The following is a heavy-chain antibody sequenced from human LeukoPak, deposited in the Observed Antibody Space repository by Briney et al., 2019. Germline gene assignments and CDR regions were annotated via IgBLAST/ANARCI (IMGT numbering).Heavy chain of an antibody. CDR1: GYSISSGYY. CDR2: IYHSGST. V-gene: IGHV4-38-2*02. CDR3: ARDASSGGHY. D-gene: IGHD3-22*01. J-gene: IGHJ4*02. Sequence: SETLSLTCAVSGYSISSGYYWGWIRQPPGKGLEWIGSIYHSGSTYYNPSLKSRVTISVDTSKNQLSLKLTSVTAADTAVYYCARDASSGGHYWGQGTLVTVSS.